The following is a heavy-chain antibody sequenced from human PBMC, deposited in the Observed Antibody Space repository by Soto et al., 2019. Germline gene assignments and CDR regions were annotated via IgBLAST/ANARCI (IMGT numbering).Heavy chain of an antibody. CDR1: GYSFASYW. Sequence: PGESMKVSCKGSGYSFASYWINWVRQMHGKGLEWVGTINPCDSYTSYSPSFQGHVTISIDTSSSTAYLQWSSMKASDTAKYYCARRLSGAKPGYNAYYWFGMDVWDQGTTVTVSS. CDR2: INPCDSYT. V-gene: IGHV5-10-1*01. J-gene: IGHJ6*02. CDR3: ARRLSGAKPGYNAYYWFGMDV. D-gene: IGHD5-12*01.